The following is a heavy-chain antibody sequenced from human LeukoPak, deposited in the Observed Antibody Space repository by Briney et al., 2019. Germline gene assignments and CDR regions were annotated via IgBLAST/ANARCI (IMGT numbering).Heavy chain of an antibody. V-gene: IGHV1-69*13. Sequence: GASVKVSCKASGGTFSSYAISWVRRAPGQGLEWMGGIIPIFGTANYAQKFQGRVTITADESTSTAYMELSSLRSEDTVVYYCARLLGYCSGGSCYSYYYYGMDVWGQGTTVTVSS. CDR2: IIPIFGTA. CDR1: GGTFSSYA. CDR3: ARLLGYCSGGSCYSYYYYGMDV. J-gene: IGHJ6*02. D-gene: IGHD2-15*01.